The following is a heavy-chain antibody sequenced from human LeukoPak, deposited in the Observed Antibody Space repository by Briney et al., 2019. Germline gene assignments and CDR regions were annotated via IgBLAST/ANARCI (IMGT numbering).Heavy chain of an antibody. CDR1: GFTFSSYG. CDR2: ISGSGGST. Sequence: GGSLRLSCAASGFTFSSYGMSWVRQAPGKGLEWVSAISGSGGSTYYADSVKGRFTISRDNSKNTLYLQMNSLRAEDTAVYYCAKRWEWDYGDYEDYWGQGTLVTVSS. V-gene: IGHV3-23*01. J-gene: IGHJ4*02. D-gene: IGHD4-17*01. CDR3: AKRWEWDYGDYEDY.